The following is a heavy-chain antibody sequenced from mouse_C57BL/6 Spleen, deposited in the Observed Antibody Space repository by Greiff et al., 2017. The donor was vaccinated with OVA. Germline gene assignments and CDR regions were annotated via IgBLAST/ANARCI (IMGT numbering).Heavy chain of an antibody. CDR3: ARMDDYDHYFDY. CDR1: GYTFTSYW. J-gene: IGHJ2*01. D-gene: IGHD2-4*01. Sequence: VQLQQPGAELVMPGASVKLSCKASGYTFTSYWMHWVKQRPGQGLEWIGEIDPSDSYTNYNQKFKGKSTLTVDKSSSTAYMQLSSLTSEDSAVYYCARMDDYDHYFDYWGQGTTLTVSS. V-gene: IGHV1-69*01. CDR2: IDPSDSYT.